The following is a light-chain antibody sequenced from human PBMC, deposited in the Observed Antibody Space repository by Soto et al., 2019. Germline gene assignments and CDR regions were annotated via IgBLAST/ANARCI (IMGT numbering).Light chain of an antibody. V-gene: IGLV2-14*01. CDR1: SSDIGGYNY. CDR3: CLYLGGTSV. Sequence: QSVLTQPASVSGSPGQSITISCTGGSSDIGGYNYVSWFQQHPGKAPKLMIYEVTNRPSGVSNRFSGSKSGSTASLTISGLQAEDEADYYCCLYLGGTSVFGGGTQLTVL. CDR2: EVT. J-gene: IGLJ7*01.